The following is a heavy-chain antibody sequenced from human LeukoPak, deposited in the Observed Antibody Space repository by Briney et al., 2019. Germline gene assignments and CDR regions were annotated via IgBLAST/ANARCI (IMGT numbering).Heavy chain of an antibody. D-gene: IGHD6-13*01. J-gene: IGHJ5*02. Sequence: PSETLSLTCTVSGGSINSYYWSWIRQPPGKGLEWIGYIYYSGSTNYNPSLKSRVTISVDTSKNQFSLKLSSVTAADTAVYYCAREVGGEQQPWFDPWGQGTLVTVSS. CDR2: IYYSGST. CDR3: AREVGGEQQPWFDP. V-gene: IGHV4-59*01. CDR1: GGSINSYY.